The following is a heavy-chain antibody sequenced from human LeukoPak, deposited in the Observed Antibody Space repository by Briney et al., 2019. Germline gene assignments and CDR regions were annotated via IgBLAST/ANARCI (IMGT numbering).Heavy chain of an antibody. CDR2: IFPGGSDT. CDR1: GDSITSDW. J-gene: IGHJ5*02. CDR3: ARRPLHSQNCFDP. V-gene: IGHV5-51*01. Sequence: GESLKISCKASGDSITSDWVAWVRQKPGKRLEWMTIIFPGGSDTRYSPSFEGQVSISVDRSTTTAYLHWSSLKASDTAIYYCARRPLHSQNCFDPWGQGTLVTVSP.